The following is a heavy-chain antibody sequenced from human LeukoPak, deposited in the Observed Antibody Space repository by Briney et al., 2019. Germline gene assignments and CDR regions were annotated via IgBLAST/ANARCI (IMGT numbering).Heavy chain of an antibody. J-gene: IGHJ6*02. CDR2: ISGSGGST. CDR1: GFTFSSYA. V-gene: IGHV3-23*01. CDR3: AKASSIIVVVVAATLGHYGMDV. D-gene: IGHD2-15*01. Sequence: GGSLRLSCAASGFTFSSYAMSWVRQAPGKGLEWVSAISGSGGSTYYADSVKGRFTISRDNSKNTLYLQMNSLRAEDTAVYYCAKASSIIVVVVAATLGHYGMDVWAKGPRSPSP.